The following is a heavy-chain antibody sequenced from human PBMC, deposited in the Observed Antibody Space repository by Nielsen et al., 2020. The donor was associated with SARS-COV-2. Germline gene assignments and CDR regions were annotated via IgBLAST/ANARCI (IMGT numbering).Heavy chain of an antibody. CDR3: ARDPGGMDV. Sequence: GGSLRLSCAASGFTFSSYAMHWVRQAPGKGLEWVAVIWYDGSNKYYADSVKGRFTISRDNSKNTLYLQMNSLRAEDTAVYYCARDPGGMDVWGQGTTVTVSS. CDR2: IWYDGSNK. D-gene: IGHD1-26*01. CDR1: GFTFSSYA. J-gene: IGHJ6*02. V-gene: IGHV3-33*08.